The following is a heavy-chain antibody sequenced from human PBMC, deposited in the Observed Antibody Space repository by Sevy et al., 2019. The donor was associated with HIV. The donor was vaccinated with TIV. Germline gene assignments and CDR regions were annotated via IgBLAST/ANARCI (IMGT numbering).Heavy chain of an antibody. CDR3: AKIWDWGGDGFDV. Sequence: GGSLRLSCAVSGITFRSCTMSWVRQAPGKGLEWVSTIFFNSDDTWYSDSVRGRFTFSRDTSKSTLYLQMNSLRAEDTAVYFCAKIWDWGGDGFDVWGHGTMVTVSS. CDR1: GITFRSCT. V-gene: IGHV3-23*01. J-gene: IGHJ3*01. D-gene: IGHD7-27*01. CDR2: IFFNSDDT.